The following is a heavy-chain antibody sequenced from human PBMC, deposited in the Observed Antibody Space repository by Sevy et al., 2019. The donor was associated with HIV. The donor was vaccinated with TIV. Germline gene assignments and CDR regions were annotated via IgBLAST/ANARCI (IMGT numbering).Heavy chain of an antibody. CDR3: ARGYSSTYYGSVDY. CDR2: ISGFNGNT. D-gene: IGHD6-13*01. Sequence: ASVKVSCKASSYTFSNYGITWVRQAPGQGLEWVGWISGFNGNTKHAQKFQGRVTVTTDTSTTTVYMELRSLRSDDTAVYYCARGYSSTYYGSVDYWGQGTLVTVSS. CDR1: SYTFSNYG. V-gene: IGHV1-18*01. J-gene: IGHJ4*02.